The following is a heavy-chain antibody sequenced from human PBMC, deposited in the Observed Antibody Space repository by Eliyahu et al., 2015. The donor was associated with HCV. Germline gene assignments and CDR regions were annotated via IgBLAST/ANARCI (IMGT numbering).Heavy chain of an antibody. CDR3: ARGPETKSSYYYYY. D-gene: IGHD3-22*01. CDR1: GGTFSSYS. CDR2: IIPLFGTA. J-gene: IGHJ4*02. Sequence: QVQLVQSGAEVKKPGSSVRVSCRASGGTFSSYSIDWVRQAPGQGLEWMGGIIPLFGTANNAQKFQGRVTITADESTSTAYMELSGLRSEDTAVYYCARGPETKSSYYYYYWGQGTLVTVSS. V-gene: IGHV1-69*01.